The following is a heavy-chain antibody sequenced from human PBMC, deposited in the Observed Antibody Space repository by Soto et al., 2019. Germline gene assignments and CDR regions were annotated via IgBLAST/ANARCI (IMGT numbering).Heavy chain of an antibody. V-gene: IGHV5-10-1*01. D-gene: IGHD5-18*01. CDR1: GYSFTSYW. J-gene: IGHJ6*02. CDR3: ARSSGHRGYSYTFYYYYFMDV. CDR2: IDPSDSYT. Sequence: GESLKISCKGSGYSFTSYWISWVRQMPGKGLEWMGRIDPSDSYTNYSPSFQGHVTISADKSISTAYLQWSSLKASDTAMYYCARSSGHRGYSYTFYYYYFMDVWGQGTTVTGSS.